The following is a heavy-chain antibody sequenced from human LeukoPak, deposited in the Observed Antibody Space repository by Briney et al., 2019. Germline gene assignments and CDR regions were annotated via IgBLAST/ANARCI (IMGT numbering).Heavy chain of an antibody. CDR2: VHKSGST. V-gene: IGHV4-4*02. CDR1: TDSITSNW. Sequence: SETLSLTCAVSTDSITSNWWSWVRQPPGKGLEWIGEVHKSGSTNYYPSLQSRVTISIDKSKNQIALELTSVAAADTAVYYCAKEIVGAPTPGAYWGQGILVTVSS. CDR3: AKEIVGAPTPGAY. J-gene: IGHJ4*02. D-gene: IGHD1-26*01.